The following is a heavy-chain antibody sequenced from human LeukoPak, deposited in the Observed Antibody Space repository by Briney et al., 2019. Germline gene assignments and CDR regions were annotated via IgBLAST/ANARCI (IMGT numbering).Heavy chain of an antibody. CDR1: GYTLTELS. V-gene: IGHV1-24*01. CDR2: FDPEDGET. CDR3: ATAHTVTYAFDI. Sequence: GASVKVSCKVSGYTLTELSMHWVRQAPGKGFEWMGGFDPEDGETIYAQKFQGRVTMTEDTSTDTAYMELSSLRSEDTAVYYCATAHTVTYAFDIWGQGTMVTVSS. D-gene: IGHD4-17*01. J-gene: IGHJ3*02.